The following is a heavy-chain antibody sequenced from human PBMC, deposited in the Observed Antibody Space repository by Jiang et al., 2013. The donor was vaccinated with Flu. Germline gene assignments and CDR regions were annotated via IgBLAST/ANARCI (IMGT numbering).Heavy chain of an antibody. Sequence: TCAVYGGSFSGYYWSWIRQPPGKGLEWIGEINHSGSTNYNPSLKSRVTISVDTSKNQFSLKLSSVTAADTAVYYCASFRSSANPSYYYGMDVWGQGTTVTVSS. CDR3: ASFRSSANPSYYYGMDV. V-gene: IGHV4-34*01. CDR1: GGSFSGYY. CDR2: INHSGST. J-gene: IGHJ6*02. D-gene: IGHD3-22*01.